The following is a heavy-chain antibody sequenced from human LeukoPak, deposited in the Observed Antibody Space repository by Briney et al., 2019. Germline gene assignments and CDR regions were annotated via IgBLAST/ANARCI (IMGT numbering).Heavy chain of an antibody. Sequence: SETLSLTCAVYGGSFSGYYWSWIRQPPGKGLEWIGYIYYSGSTNYNPSLKSRVTISIDTSKNQFSLKLSSVTAADTAVYYCARVYSSSWSGIDYWGQGTLVTVSS. D-gene: IGHD6-13*01. V-gene: IGHV4-59*12. CDR2: IYYSGST. CDR1: GGSFSGYY. CDR3: ARVYSSSWSGIDY. J-gene: IGHJ4*02.